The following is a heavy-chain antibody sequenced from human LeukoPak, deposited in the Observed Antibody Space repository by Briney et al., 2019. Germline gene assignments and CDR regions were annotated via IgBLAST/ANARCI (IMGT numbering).Heavy chain of an antibody. J-gene: IGHJ5*02. CDR3: ARASDPWLQLT. D-gene: IGHD5-24*01. Sequence: PGGSLRLSCAASGFTFRNYWMIWGCQGPGKGLEWVGNIKQDGSEKRYADSVRGRFSISRDNAQTSLYLQMSSLRAEDTAVYYGARASDPWLQLTWGQGTLATVSS. CDR2: IKQDGSEK. V-gene: IGHV3-7*05. CDR1: GFTFRNYW.